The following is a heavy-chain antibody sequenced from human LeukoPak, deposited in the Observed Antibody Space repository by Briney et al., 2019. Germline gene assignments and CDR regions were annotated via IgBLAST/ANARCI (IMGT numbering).Heavy chain of an antibody. CDR2: ISYDGSSK. J-gene: IGHJ6*03. Sequence: GGSLRLSCAASGFTFSSYAMHWVRQAPGKGLEWVAVISYDGSSKYYADSVKGRFTISRDNSKNTLSLQMNSLRAEDTAFYYCARNFVVGATDYYYMDVWGKGTTVTVSS. V-gene: IGHV3-30-3*01. CDR3: ARNFVVGATDYYYMDV. D-gene: IGHD1-26*01. CDR1: GFTFSSYA.